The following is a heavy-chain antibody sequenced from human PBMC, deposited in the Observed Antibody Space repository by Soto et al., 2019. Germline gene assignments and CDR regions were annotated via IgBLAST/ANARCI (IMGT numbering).Heavy chain of an antibody. CDR2: IYWDDDK. D-gene: IGHD2-15*01. CDR3: VHSRVAAAINAIDI. Sequence: QITLKESGPTLVKPTQTLTLTCTFSGFSLSTSGVGVGWIRQPPGKALEWLALIYWDDDKRYSPSLKSRLTMTKETPKKQVVLTITNMDIVDTGTYYCVHSRVAAAINAIDIWGQGTMVTVSS. J-gene: IGHJ3*02. V-gene: IGHV2-5*02. CDR1: GFSLSTSGVG.